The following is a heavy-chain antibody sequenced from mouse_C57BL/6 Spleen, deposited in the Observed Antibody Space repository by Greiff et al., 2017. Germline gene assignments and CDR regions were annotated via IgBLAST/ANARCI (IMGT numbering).Heavy chain of an antibody. D-gene: IGHD1-1*01. CDR3: AKNKDISDAWFAY. Sequence: VKLMESGPGLVQPSQSLSITCTVSGFSLTSYGVHWVRQSPGKGLEWLGVIWRGGSTDYNAAFMSRLSITKDNSKSQVFFKMNSLQADDTAIYYCAKNKDISDAWFAYWGQGTLVTVSA. CDR1: GFSLTSYG. J-gene: IGHJ3*01. CDR2: IWRGGST. V-gene: IGHV2-5*01.